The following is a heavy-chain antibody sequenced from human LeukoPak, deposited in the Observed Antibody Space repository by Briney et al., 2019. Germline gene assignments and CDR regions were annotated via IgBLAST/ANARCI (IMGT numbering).Heavy chain of an antibody. CDR3: AKDPGGYSYGFDY. Sequence: GGSLRLSCAASGFTFSSYEMNWVRQAPGKGLEWVSAISGSGGSTYYADSVKGRFTISRDNSKNTLYLQMNSLRAEDTAVYYCAKDPGGYSYGFDYWGQGTLVTVSS. V-gene: IGHV3-23*01. D-gene: IGHD5-18*01. J-gene: IGHJ4*02. CDR1: GFTFSSYE. CDR2: ISGSGGST.